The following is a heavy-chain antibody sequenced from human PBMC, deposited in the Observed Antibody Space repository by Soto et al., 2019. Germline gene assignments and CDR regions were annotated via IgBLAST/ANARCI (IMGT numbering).Heavy chain of an antibody. D-gene: IGHD3-10*01. J-gene: IGHJ6*02. CDR1: GFTFSRYG. V-gene: IGHV3-30*18. Sequence: QVQLVESGGGVVQPGRSLRLSCAASGFTFSRYGMHWVRQAPGKGLEWVAVISNDGSEKYYGDFLKGRFTISRDNSKNTLYLQMSRLRAEDTAVYYCAKVSSDRGYYFFAMDVWGRGITITVSS. CDR2: ISNDGSEK. CDR3: AKVSSDRGYYFFAMDV.